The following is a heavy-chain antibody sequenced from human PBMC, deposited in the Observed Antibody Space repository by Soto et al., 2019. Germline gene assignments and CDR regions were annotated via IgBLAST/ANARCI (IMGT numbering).Heavy chain of an antibody. V-gene: IGHV3-21*06. Sequence: GSLRSSCTASGFSVSSYTMNWVRQAPGKGLQWVASITNRGTHTYSADSVKGRFTISRDNDKNSLYLQMNNLRAEDTATYYCARAHEVAWFDSWGLGALVTVSS. D-gene: IGHD2-15*01. CDR1: GFSVSSYT. J-gene: IGHJ5*01. CDR3: ARAHEVAWFDS. CDR2: ITNRGTHT.